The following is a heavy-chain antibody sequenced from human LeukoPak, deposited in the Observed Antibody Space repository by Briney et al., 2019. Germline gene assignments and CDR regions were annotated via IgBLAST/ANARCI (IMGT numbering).Heavy chain of an antibody. CDR3: ARDIVVVPATLGY. Sequence: GGPLRLSCAASGFTFSSYSMNWVRQAPGKGLEWVSSISSSSSSYIYYADSVKGRFTISRDNAKNSLYLQMNSLRAEDTAVYYCARDIVVVPATLGYWGQGTLVTVSS. D-gene: IGHD2-2*01. CDR2: ISSSSSSYI. CDR1: GFTFSSYS. V-gene: IGHV3-21*01. J-gene: IGHJ4*02.